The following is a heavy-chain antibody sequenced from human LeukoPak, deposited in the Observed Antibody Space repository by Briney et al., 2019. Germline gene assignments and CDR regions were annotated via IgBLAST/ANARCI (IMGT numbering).Heavy chain of an antibody. D-gene: IGHD3-10*01. J-gene: IGHJ4*02. V-gene: IGHV1-18*01. CDR2: ISAYNGNT. Sequence: GASVKVSCKASGYTFTSYGISWVRQAPGQGLEWMGWISAYNGNTNYAQKLQGRVTMTTDTSTSTAYMELSSLRSEDTAVYYCAREHYYGSGSPPGGYWGQGTLVTVSS. CDR1: GYTFTSYG. CDR3: AREHYYGSGSPPGGY.